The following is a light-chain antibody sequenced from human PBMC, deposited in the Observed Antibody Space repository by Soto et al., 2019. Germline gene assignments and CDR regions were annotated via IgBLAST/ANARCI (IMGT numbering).Light chain of an antibody. CDR2: KAS. CDR1: QTISSW. J-gene: IGKJ1*01. Sequence: QMTHSPSTLSGSVGDRVTMTCRASQTISSWLAWYQQKPGKAPKLLIYKASTLKSGVPSRFSGSGSGTEFTLTISSLQPDDFATYYCQHYNSYSEAFGQGTKVDI. CDR3: QHYNSYSEA. V-gene: IGKV1-5*03.